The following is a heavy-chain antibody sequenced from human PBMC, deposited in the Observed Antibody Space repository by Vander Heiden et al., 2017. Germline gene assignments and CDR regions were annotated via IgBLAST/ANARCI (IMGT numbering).Heavy chain of an antibody. V-gene: IGHV3-30*01. CDR1: GFTFSSYA. J-gene: IGHJ6*02. CDR3: ARDEMDFGSGHTYYYGMDV. CDR2: ISYDGSNK. Sequence: QVQLVESGGGVVQPGRSLRLSCAASGFTFSSYAMHWVRQAPGKGLEWVAVISYDGSNKYYADSVKGRFTISRDNSKNTLYLQMNSLRAEDTAVYYCARDEMDFGSGHTYYYGMDVWGQGTTVTVSS. D-gene: IGHD3-3*01.